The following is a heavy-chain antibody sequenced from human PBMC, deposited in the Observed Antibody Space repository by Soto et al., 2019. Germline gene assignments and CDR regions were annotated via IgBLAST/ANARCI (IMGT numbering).Heavy chain of an antibody. D-gene: IGHD2-8*01. Sequence: ASVKVSCKASVYTFTSYGISWVRQAPGQGLEWMGWISAYNGNTNYAQKLQGRVTMTTDTSTSTAYMELRSLRSDDTAVYYCARGFSVGRCTNGVCYFDYWGQGTLVTVSS. J-gene: IGHJ4*02. CDR1: VYTFTSYG. CDR3: ARGFSVGRCTNGVCYFDY. V-gene: IGHV1-18*01. CDR2: ISAYNGNT.